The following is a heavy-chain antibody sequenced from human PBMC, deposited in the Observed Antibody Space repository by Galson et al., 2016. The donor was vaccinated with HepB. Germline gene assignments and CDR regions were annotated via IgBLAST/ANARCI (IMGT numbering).Heavy chain of an antibody. J-gene: IGHJ6*02. V-gene: IGHV3-21*01. CDR3: AREGCSGGSCYPDLDYNGMDI. D-gene: IGHD2-15*01. CDR1: GFTFSSYN. CDR2: INNASGSI. Sequence: SLRLSCAVSGFTFSSYNMNWVRQAPGKGLEWVSSINNASGSIYYADSVEGRFTISRDNAHISLFLQMNVLRAEDTAVYYCAREGCSGGSCYPDLDYNGMDIWGQGTTVTVSS.